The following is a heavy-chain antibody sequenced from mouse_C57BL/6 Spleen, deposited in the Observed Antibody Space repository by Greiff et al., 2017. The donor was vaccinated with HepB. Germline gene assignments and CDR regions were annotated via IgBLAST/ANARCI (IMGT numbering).Heavy chain of an antibody. CDR2: IFPGSGST. CDR3: ARGGETLYYGSSYAMDY. D-gene: IGHD1-1*01. V-gene: IGHV1-56*01. J-gene: IGHJ4*01. Sequence: QVQLKESGPELVRPGASVKISCKAPGYTFTSHWMQWVRQRPGQGLEWIGEIFPGSGSTYYNEKFKGKATLTVDTSSSTAYMQLSSLTSEDSAVYFCARGGETLYYGSSYAMDYWGQGTSVTVSS. CDR1: GYTFTSHW.